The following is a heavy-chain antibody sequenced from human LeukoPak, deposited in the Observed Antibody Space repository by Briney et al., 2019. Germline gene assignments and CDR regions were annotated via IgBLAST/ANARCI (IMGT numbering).Heavy chain of an antibody. CDR1: GGSISSYY. V-gene: IGHV4-4*07. Sequence: SETLSLACTVSGGSISSYYWSWIRQPAGKGLEWIGRIYASGSTNYNPSLESRVTMSVDTSKDQFSLKLSSVTAADTAVYYCARTDYGGWFDPWGQGTLVTVSS. CDR2: IYASGST. J-gene: IGHJ5*02. D-gene: IGHD4-17*01. CDR3: ARTDYGGWFDP.